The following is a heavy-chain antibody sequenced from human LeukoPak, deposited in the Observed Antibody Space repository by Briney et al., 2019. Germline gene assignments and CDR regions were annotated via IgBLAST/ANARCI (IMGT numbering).Heavy chain of an antibody. D-gene: IGHD1-26*01. J-gene: IGHJ4*02. Sequence: GGSLRLSCAASGFTFNTYAMNWVRQAPGKGLEWVSSISSSSDFIAYADSVRGRFTISRDNAQNSLFLQMNSLRADDTALYYCASELGIVGGRRNDCWGQGALVTVSS. CDR3: ASELGIVGGRRNDC. CDR2: ISSSSDFI. V-gene: IGHV3-21*01. CDR1: GFTFNTYA.